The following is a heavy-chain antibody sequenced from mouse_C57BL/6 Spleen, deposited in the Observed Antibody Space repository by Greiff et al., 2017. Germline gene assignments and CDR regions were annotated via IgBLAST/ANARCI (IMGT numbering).Heavy chain of an antibody. CDR2: ISGGGGNT. D-gene: IGHD2-13*01. Sequence: EVHLVESGGGLVKPGGSLKLSCAASGFTFSSYTMSWVRQTPEKGLEWVATISGGGGNTYYPDRMKGRFTIARDNAKNTLYLQMSSLRSEDTALYYCARHSDYNRLYFDYWGQGTTLTVSS. V-gene: IGHV5-9*01. CDR3: ARHSDYNRLYFDY. CDR1: GFTFSSYT. J-gene: IGHJ2*01.